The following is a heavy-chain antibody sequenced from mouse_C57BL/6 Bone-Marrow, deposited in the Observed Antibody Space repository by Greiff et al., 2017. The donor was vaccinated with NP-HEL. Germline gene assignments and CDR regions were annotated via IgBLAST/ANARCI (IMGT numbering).Heavy chain of an antibody. Sequence: QVQLQQSGAELVRPGTSVKVSCKASGYAFTNYLIEWVKQRPGPGLEWIGVINPGSGGTNYNEKFKGKAKLTADKSSSTAYMQLSSLTSEDSAVYFCARQLRLLPYAMDYWGQGTSVTVSS. CDR3: ARQLRLLPYAMDY. CDR2: INPGSGGT. J-gene: IGHJ4*01. CDR1: GYAFTNYL. V-gene: IGHV1-54*01. D-gene: IGHD3-2*02.